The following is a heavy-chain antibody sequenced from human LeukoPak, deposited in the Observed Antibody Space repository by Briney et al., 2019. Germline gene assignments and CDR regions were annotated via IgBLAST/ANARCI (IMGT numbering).Heavy chain of an antibody. CDR3: ARDLGYCSGGSCYSYWFDP. J-gene: IGHJ5*02. CDR2: INAGNGNT. D-gene: IGHD2-15*01. V-gene: IGHV1-3*01. Sequence: ASVKVSCKASGYTFTSYAMHWVRQAPGQRLEWMGWINAGNGNTRYSQKFQGRVTITRDTSASTAYMELSSLRSEDTAVYYCARDLGYCSGGSCYSYWFDPWGQGTLVTVSS. CDR1: GYTFTSYA.